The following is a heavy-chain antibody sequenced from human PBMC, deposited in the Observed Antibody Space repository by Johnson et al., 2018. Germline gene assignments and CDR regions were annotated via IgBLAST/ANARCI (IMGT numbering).Heavy chain of an antibody. D-gene: IGHD3-10*01. CDR3: ARVGVYSFHAFDI. Sequence: LVQSGGGLVQPGGSLRLSCEVSGFTFSAYWMSWVRQAPGKGLEWVANIKTDGSEMSYVDSVKGRFIISRDNAKKSLFLEMNSLRAEDTAVYYCARVGVYSFHAFDIWGQGTMVTVSS. CDR2: IKTDGSEM. V-gene: IGHV3-7*01. J-gene: IGHJ3*02. CDR1: GFTFSAYW.